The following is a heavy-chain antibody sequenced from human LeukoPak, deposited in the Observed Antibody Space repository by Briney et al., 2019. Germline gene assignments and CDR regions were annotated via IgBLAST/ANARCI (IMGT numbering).Heavy chain of an antibody. J-gene: IGHJ4*02. V-gene: IGHV3-21*01. D-gene: IGHD2-21*01. Sequence: GGSLRLSCAASGFTFSSYSMNWVRQAPGKGLEWVSSISSSSSYIYYADSVKGRFTISRDNAKNSLYLQMNSLRAEDTAVYYCAKAPVTTCSGAYCYPFDYWGQGTLVTVSS. CDR3: AKAPVTTCSGAYCYPFDY. CDR1: GFTFSSYS. CDR2: ISSSSSYI.